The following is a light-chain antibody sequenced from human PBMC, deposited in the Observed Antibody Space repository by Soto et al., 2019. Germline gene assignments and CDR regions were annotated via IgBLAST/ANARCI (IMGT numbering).Light chain of an antibody. CDR1: RSNIGAGFD. CDR2: DNN. CDR3: QSYDGSLSGLVV. J-gene: IGLJ2*01. Sequence: QSVLTQPPSVSGAPGQRVTISCTGTRSNIGAGFDVHWYQQLPGTAPKLLIYDNNNRPSGVPDRFSGSKSGTSASLAITGLQAEDEADYYCQSYDGSLSGLVVFGVGTKLTVL. V-gene: IGLV1-40*01.